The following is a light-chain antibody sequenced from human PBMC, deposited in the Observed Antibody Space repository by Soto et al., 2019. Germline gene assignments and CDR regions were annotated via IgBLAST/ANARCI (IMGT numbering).Light chain of an antibody. V-gene: IGKV3-20*01. CDR1: QSVSNNY. CDR2: GTS. Sequence: EIVLTQSPGTLSLSPGETATLFCRASQSVSNNYVVWYQQKCGQTPRLLIHGTSSRAAGVPDRFSGSGSGTDFTLTISRLEPEDFAMYYCQQYDSSFWTFGQGTRVEIK. CDR3: QQYDSSFWT. J-gene: IGKJ1*01.